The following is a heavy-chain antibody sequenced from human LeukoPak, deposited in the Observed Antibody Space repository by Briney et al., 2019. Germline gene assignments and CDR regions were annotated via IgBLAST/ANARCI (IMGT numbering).Heavy chain of an antibody. V-gene: IGHV3-23*01. CDR1: GFTFSSSA. CDR2: ISGGGTT. D-gene: IGHD4-11*01. J-gene: IGHJ4*02. Sequence: PGGSLRLSLAAPGFTFSSSAMSWVRQAPGKGLEWVSAISGGGTTYYADSVKGRFTISRDNSKNTLYLQMNSLRAEDTAVYYCAKSTVNYFDYWGQGTLVTVSS. CDR3: AKSTVNYFDY.